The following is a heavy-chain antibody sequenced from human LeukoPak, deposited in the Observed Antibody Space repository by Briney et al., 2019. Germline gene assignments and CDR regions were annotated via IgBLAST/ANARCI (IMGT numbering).Heavy chain of an antibody. CDR1: GGSISSGDYY. CDR2: IYYSGST. CDR3: AREGGDGYNSPFDY. D-gene: IGHD5-24*01. V-gene: IGHV4-61*08. Sequence: SQTLSLTCTVSGGSISSGDYYWSWIRQPPGKGLEWIGYIYYSGSTNYNPSLKSRVTISVDTSKNQFSLRLSSVTAADTAVYYCAREGGDGYNSPFDYWGQGTLVTVSS. J-gene: IGHJ4*02.